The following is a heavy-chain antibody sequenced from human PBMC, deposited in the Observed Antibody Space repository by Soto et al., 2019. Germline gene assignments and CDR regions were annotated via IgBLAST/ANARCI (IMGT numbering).Heavy chain of an antibody. D-gene: IGHD6-19*01. CDR1: GSSXTSLH. J-gene: IGHJ4*02. Sequence: SXKVSFKASGSSXTSLHLNWVRQATGPGLEWIGWMNPHSGDTGFAQRFQGRFTITRNTSINTGYMEARSLRSQDTAVSYCARGSPVPVDHWGQRTQVT. CDR2: MNPHSGDT. V-gene: IGHV1-8*01. CDR3: ARGSPVPVDH.